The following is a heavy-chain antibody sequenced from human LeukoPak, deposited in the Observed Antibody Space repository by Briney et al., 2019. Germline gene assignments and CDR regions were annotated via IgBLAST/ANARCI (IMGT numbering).Heavy chain of an antibody. CDR3: DASDF. J-gene: IGHJ4*02. CDR1: GFTFATYA. CDR2: ISETGGGT. V-gene: IGHV3-23*01. Sequence: GGSLRLSCAASGFTFATYAMGWVRQSPGKGLEWVSTISETGGGTHYANSVRGRFTISRDNSKNTLYLQMNDLRAEATAIYYCDASDFWGQGTLVTVSS.